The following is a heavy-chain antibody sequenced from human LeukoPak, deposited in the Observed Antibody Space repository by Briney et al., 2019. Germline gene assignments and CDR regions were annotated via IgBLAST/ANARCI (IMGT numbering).Heavy chain of an antibody. CDR3: GVRGYSYGYSWNFDY. V-gene: IGHV4-34*01. CDR2: INHSGST. CDR1: GGSFSGYY. J-gene: IGHJ4*02. D-gene: IGHD5-18*01. Sequence: SETLSLTCAVYGGSFSGYYWSWIRQPPGKGLEWIGEINHSGSTNYNPSLKSRVTISVDTSKNQFSLKLSSVTAADTAAYYCGVRGYSYGYSWNFDYWGQGTLVTVSS.